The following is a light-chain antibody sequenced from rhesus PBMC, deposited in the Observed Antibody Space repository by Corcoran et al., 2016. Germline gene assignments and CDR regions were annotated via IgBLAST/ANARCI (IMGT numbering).Light chain of an antibody. CDR3: LQHSNWPLT. CDR2: GAS. Sequence: EIVMTQSPATLSLSPGERATLSCRASQSVSSSLAWYQQKPGQAPRLLIFGASSKAPGIPDRFRGSGSGTGFTLTISSLEPEDVAVYYCLQHSNWPLTFGGGTKVELK. CDR1: QSVSSS. V-gene: IGKV3-24*01. J-gene: IGKJ4*01.